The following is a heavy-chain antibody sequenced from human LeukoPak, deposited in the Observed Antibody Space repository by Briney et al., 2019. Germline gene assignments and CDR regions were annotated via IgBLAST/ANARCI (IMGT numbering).Heavy chain of an antibody. D-gene: IGHD3-22*01. J-gene: IGHJ3*02. V-gene: IGHV3-15*01. Sequence: PGGSLRLSCAASGFTFSNAWMRWVRQAPGKGLEWVGRIKRKTDDGTTDYAAPVKGRFTISRDDSKNTLYLQMNSLKTEDTAVYYCTTAPIMIVVVRAIDAFDIWGQGTMVTVSS. CDR2: IKRKTDDGTT. CDR1: GFTFSNAW. CDR3: TTAPIMIVVVRAIDAFDI.